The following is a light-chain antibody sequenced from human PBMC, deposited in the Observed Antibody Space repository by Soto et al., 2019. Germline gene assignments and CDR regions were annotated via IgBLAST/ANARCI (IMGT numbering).Light chain of an antibody. CDR2: DAS. Sequence: EIVLTQSPGTLSLSPGERATLSCRASQSVSSSYLAWYQQKPGQPPRLHIYDASRRATGIPDRFSGSGSGTDFTLTISSLEPEDFALYYCQHYGRSPPAWTFGQGTKVEIK. V-gene: IGKV3-20*01. J-gene: IGKJ1*01. CDR1: QSVSSSY. CDR3: QHYGRSPPAWT.